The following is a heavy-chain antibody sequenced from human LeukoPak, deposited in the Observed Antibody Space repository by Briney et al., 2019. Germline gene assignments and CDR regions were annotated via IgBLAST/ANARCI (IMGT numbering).Heavy chain of an antibody. CDR1: GGSISSYY. CDR3: AREGISSTDYYYGMDV. Sequence: SETLSLTCTVSGGSISSYYWSWIRQPPGKGLEWIGYIYYSGSTNYNPSLKSRVTISVDTSKNQFSLKLTSVTAADTAVYYCAREGISSTDYYYGMDVWGQGTTVTVSS. D-gene: IGHD6-6*01. J-gene: IGHJ6*02. CDR2: IYYSGST. V-gene: IGHV4-59*01.